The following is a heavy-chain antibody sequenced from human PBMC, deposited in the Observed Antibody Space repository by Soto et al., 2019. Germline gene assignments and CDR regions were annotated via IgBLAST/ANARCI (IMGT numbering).Heavy chain of an antibody. CDR2: IYYSGST. D-gene: IGHD6-13*01. CDR3: ARAHIAAAGGGLNWFDP. CDR1: GGSISSGGYY. Sequence: QVQLQESGPGLVKPSQTLSLTCTVSGGSISSGGYYWSWIRQHPGKGLEWIGYIYYSGSTYYNPSLKSRVTISVDTSKNQFSLKLSSVTAADTAVYYCARAHIAAAGGGLNWFDPWGQGTLVTVSS. J-gene: IGHJ5*02. V-gene: IGHV4-31*03.